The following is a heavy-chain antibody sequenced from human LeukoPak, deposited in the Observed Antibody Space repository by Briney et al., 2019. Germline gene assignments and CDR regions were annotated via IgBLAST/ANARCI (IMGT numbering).Heavy chain of an antibody. V-gene: IGHV4-39*07. CDR2: IYYSGST. CDR1: GGSISSSSYY. J-gene: IGHJ3*02. Sequence: SETLSLTCTVSGGSISSSSYYWGWLRQPPGKGLEWIGSIYYSGSTYYNPSLKSRVTISVDTSKNQFSLKLSSVTAADTAVYYCARDTPERLPYCSSTSCYPGGAFDIWGQGTMVTVSS. CDR3: ARDTPERLPYCSSTSCYPGGAFDI. D-gene: IGHD2-2*01.